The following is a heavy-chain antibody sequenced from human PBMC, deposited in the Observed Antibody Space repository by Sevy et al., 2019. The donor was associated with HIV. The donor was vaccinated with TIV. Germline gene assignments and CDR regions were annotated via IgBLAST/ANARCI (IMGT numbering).Heavy chain of an antibody. CDR2: ITDSSSYI. CDR3: ARDLRTLNYYGSSGYNYYFDY. D-gene: IGHD3-22*01. V-gene: IGHV3-21*01. J-gene: IGHJ4*02. Sequence: GGSLRLSCAASGFTFSTYNMNWVRQAPGKGLEWVSSITDSSSYIYHGDSVKGRFTISRDNAKNSLYLQMNSLRAEDTAVYFCARDLRTLNYYGSSGYNYYFDYWGQGTLVTVSS. CDR1: GFTFSTYN.